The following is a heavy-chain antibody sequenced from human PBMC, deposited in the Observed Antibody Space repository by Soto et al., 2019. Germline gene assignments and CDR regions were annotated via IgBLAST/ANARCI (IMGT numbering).Heavy chain of an antibody. CDR1: GFTFSNYA. CDR2: LGGSGDSA. Sequence: GGSLRLSCAASGFTFSNYAMSWVRQAPGKGLEWVSALGGSGDSAYYADSVKGRFTISRDNFKNTLYLQMNSLRAEDTAVYYCAKSSVERRHISYYYYMDVWGSGTTVTVSS. CDR3: AKSSVERRHISYYYYMDV. V-gene: IGHV3-23*01. J-gene: IGHJ6*03. D-gene: IGHD1-1*01.